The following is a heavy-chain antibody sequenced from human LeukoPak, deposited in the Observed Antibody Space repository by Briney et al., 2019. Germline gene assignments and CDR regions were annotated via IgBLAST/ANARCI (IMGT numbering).Heavy chain of an antibody. V-gene: IGHV4-39*01. Sequence: SETLSLTCTVSGGSISSSSYYWGWIRQPPWKGLEWIGSIYYSGSTYYNPSLKSRVTISVDTSKNQFSLKLSSVTAADAAVYYCASYLLRFLEPGDYSGQGTLVTVSP. J-gene: IGHJ4*02. CDR1: GGSISSSSYY. D-gene: IGHD3-3*01. CDR2: IYYSGST. CDR3: ASYLLRFLEPGDY.